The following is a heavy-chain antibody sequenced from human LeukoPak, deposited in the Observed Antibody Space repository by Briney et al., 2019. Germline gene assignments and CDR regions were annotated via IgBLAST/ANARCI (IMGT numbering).Heavy chain of an antibody. V-gene: IGHV3-7*05. J-gene: IGHJ4*02. Sequence: PGASLRLSCAASGLTFTTYWMNWVRQAPGKGLEWVANIKPDGSDKYYVDSVKGRFTVSRDNAKNSLFLQMNSLRAEDTAVYYCASQTSDKAFDFWGQGTLVTVSS. D-gene: IGHD2-2*01. CDR3: ASQTSDKAFDF. CDR2: IKPDGSDK. CDR1: GLTFTTYW.